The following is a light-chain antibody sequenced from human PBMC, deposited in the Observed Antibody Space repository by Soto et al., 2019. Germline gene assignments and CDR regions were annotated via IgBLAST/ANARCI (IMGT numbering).Light chain of an antibody. CDR1: CSDIGAHNF. J-gene: IGLJ1*01. CDR3: NSYTTSNTVV. CDR2: EVI. Sequence: QSALTQPASVSGSPGQAITVSCSGTCSDIGAHNFVSWYQQHPGKAPKHIIYEVINRLSVFSDRFSGSKSGNTASLTISGLQSEDEADYYCNSYTTSNTVVFGSGTKVTVL. V-gene: IGLV2-14*03.